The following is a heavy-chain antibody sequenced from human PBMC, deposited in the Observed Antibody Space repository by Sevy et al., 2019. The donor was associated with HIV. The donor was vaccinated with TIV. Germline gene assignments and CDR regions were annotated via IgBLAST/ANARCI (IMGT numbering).Heavy chain of an antibody. Sequence: GGSLRLSCAASGFTFSSYGMHWVRQAPGKGLEWVAFIRYDGSNKYYADSVKGRFTISRDNSKNTLYLQMNSLRAEDTAVYYCAKRGWGFPSGMDVWGQGTKVTVSS. D-gene: IGHD2-21*01. CDR3: AKRGWGFPSGMDV. CDR2: IRYDGSNK. V-gene: IGHV3-30*02. J-gene: IGHJ6*02. CDR1: GFTFSSYG.